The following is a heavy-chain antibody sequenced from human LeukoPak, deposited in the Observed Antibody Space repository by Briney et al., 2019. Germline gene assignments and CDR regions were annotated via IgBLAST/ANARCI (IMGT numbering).Heavy chain of an antibody. V-gene: IGHV1-2*06. D-gene: IGHD3-22*01. Sequence: ASVTVSCTASGYTFTGYYMHWVRPAPGQGLEWMGRINPNSGGTNYAQKFQGRVTMTRDTSISTAYMELSRLRSDDTAVYYCATLAGYYYDSSGYFDYWGQGTLVTVSS. J-gene: IGHJ4*02. CDR1: GYTFTGYY. CDR3: ATLAGYYYDSSGYFDY. CDR2: INPNSGGT.